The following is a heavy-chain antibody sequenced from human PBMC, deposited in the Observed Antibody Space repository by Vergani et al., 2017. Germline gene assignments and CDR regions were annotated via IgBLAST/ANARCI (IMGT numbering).Heavy chain of an antibody. V-gene: IGHV3-21*01. D-gene: IGHD3-10*01. J-gene: IGHJ4*02. CDR3: AKQYFVSGNYLFDY. Sequence: EVQLVESGGGLVKPGGSLRLSCAASGFTFSSYSMNWVRQAPGKGLEWVSSISSSSSYIYYADSVKGRFTISRDNAKNSLYLQMNSLRAEDTAVYYCAKQYFVSGNYLFDYWGQGTLVTVSS. CDR2: ISSSSSYI. CDR1: GFTFSSYS.